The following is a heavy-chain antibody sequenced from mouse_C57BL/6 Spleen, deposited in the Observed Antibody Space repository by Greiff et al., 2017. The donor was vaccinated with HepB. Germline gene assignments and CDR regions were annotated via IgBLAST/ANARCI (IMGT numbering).Heavy chain of an antibody. CDR2: ISSGGSYT. CDR1: GFTFSSYG. D-gene: IGHD2-1*01. Sequence: EVMLVESGGDLVKPGGSLKLSCAASGFTFSSYGMSWVRQTPDKRLEWVATISSGGSYTYYPDSVKGRFTISRDNAKNTLYLQMSSLKSEDTAMYYCARQDGNYRGNFGYWGQGTTLTVSS. CDR3: ARQDGNYRGNFGY. J-gene: IGHJ2*01. V-gene: IGHV5-6*01.